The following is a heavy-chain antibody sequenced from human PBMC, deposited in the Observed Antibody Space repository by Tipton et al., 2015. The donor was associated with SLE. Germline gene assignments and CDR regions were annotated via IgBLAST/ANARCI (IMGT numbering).Heavy chain of an antibody. J-gene: IGHJ4*02. CDR3: ARMMGTTEFDY. CDR1: GFTFSSYA. CDR2: ISSGGSTI. D-gene: IGHD4-17*01. Sequence: SLRLSCAASGFTFSSYAMSWVRQAPGKGLEWVSYISSGGSTIYYADSVKGRFTISRDNAKNSLYLQMNSLRAEDTAVYYCARMMGTTEFDYWGQGTLVTVSS. V-gene: IGHV3-48*03.